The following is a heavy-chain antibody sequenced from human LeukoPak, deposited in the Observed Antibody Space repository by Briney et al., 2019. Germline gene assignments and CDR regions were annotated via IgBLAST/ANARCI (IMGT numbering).Heavy chain of an antibody. Sequence: SVKVSCKASGGTFSSYAISWVRQAPGQGLEWMGGIIPIFGTANYAQKFQGRVTITADKSTSTAYMELSSLRSEDTAVYYCARGIGVAVIHAFDIWGQGTMVTVSS. CDR1: GGTFSSYA. CDR3: ARGIGVAVIHAFDI. D-gene: IGHD2-2*02. V-gene: IGHV1-69*06. J-gene: IGHJ3*02. CDR2: IIPIFGTA.